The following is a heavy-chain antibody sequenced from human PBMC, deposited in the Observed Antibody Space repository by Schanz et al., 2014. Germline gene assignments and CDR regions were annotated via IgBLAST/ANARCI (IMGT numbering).Heavy chain of an antibody. J-gene: IGHJ4*02. CDR3: VRDSFFAFDY. Sequence: EVQLVESGGGLVQPGGSLRLSCLASGFAFSSYGMNWLRQAPGKGLEWVSYISGSSRTIYYADSMKGRFTVSRDNAENALYLQMNSLRAEDTAVYYCVRDSFFAFDYWGQGTLXTVSS. D-gene: IGHD3-3*01. CDR2: ISGSSRTI. CDR1: GFAFSSYG. V-gene: IGHV3-48*01.